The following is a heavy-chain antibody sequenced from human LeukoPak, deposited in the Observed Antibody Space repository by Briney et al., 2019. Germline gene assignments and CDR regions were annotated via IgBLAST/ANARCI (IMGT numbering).Heavy chain of an antibody. V-gene: IGHV4-59*08. CDR3: ARIVYDSSGWYRFDY. J-gene: IGHJ4*02. CDR2: IDNSGST. Sequence: SETLSLTCTVSGGSISSFYWSWIRQAPGKGLEWGGYIDNSGSTTYSTSLKSRVTMSIDTSKNQFSLKLSSVTAADTAVYFCARIVYDSSGWYRFDYWGQGTLVTVSS. CDR1: GGSISSFY. D-gene: IGHD6-19*01.